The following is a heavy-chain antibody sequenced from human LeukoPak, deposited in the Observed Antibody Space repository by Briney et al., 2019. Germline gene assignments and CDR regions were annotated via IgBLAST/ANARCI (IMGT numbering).Heavy chain of an antibody. CDR1: GFTFSSYG. D-gene: IGHD6-13*01. Sequence: GGSLRLSCAASGFTFSSYGMHWVRQAPGKGLEWVAFIRYDGSNKYYADSVKGRFTISRDNSKNTLYLQMNSLRAEDTAVYYCAKKDRPKYSSSWLDYWGQGTLVTVSS. CDR3: AKKDRPKYSSSWLDY. CDR2: IRYDGSNK. V-gene: IGHV3-30*02. J-gene: IGHJ4*02.